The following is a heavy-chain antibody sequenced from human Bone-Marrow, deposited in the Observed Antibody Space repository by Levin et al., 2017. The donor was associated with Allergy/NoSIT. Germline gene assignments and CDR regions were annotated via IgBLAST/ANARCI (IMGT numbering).Heavy chain of an antibody. D-gene: IGHD6-13*01. CDR2: INTYNGRA. V-gene: IGHV1-18*01. CDR3: ARAGSSSWSTLFDP. CDR1: GFTFTSYG. Sequence: GESLKISCKTSGFTFTSYGITWVRQAPGQGLEWMGYINTYNGRANYAQRFQGRVTMTTDTPTTTAYMQLRRLTSDDTATYCCARAGSSSWSTLFDPWGQGTLVIVS. J-gene: IGHJ5*02.